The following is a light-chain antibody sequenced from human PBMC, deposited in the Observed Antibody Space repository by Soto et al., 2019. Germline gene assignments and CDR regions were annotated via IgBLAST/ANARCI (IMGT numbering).Light chain of an antibody. V-gene: IGLV2-14*01. CDR3: SSYTSSSTLAV. CDR1: SSDVGGYNY. Sequence: QCALTQPASVSGSPGQSITISCTGTSSDVGGYNYVSWYQQDPGKAPKLMIYDVNNRPSGVSNRFSGSKSGNTASLTISGLQAEDEAYYYCSSYTSSSTLAVFGGGTKLTVL. J-gene: IGLJ2*01. CDR2: DVN.